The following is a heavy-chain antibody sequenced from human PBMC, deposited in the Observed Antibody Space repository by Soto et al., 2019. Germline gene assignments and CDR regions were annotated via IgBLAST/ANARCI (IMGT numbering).Heavy chain of an antibody. CDR1: GGSISSYS. CDR2: IYYSGST. J-gene: IGHJ4*02. CDR3: ARDSSGFDY. V-gene: IGHV4-59*01. Sequence: QVQLQESGPGLVKPSETLSLTCTVSGGSISSYSWSWIRQPPGKGLEWIGYIYYSGSTNYNPSLTSRVTTSVDTSKNRFSLTQSSVTAADTAVYYCARDSSGFDYWGQGTLVTVSS. D-gene: IGHD3-22*01.